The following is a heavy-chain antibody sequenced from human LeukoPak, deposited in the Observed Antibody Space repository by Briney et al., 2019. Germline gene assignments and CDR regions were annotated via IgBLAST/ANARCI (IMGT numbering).Heavy chain of an antibody. CDR1: GYTCIGYY. J-gene: IGHJ4*02. Sequence: ASVKVSCKASGYTCIGYYMHWGPQAAGQGLEGMRWINPNIGGTNYAQKFQGRVTMTRDTSISTAYMELCRLRSDDTAVYYCARGGETTVVTPWGGYWGQGTLVTVSS. V-gene: IGHV1-2*02. D-gene: IGHD4-23*01. CDR2: INPNIGGT. CDR3: ARGGETTVVTPWGGY.